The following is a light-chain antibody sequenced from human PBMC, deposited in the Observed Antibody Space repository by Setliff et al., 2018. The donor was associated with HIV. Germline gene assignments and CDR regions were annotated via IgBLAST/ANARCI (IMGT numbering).Light chain of an antibody. CDR1: TSDVGSYDL. CDR2: EVT. V-gene: IGLV2-23*02. CDR3: CSYARSSTYV. J-gene: IGLJ1*01. Sequence: QSVLTQPASVSGSPGQSITISCTGTTSDVGSYDLVSWYQQHPGKAPKLMIYEVTRRPSGVSNRFSGSKSGNTASLTISGLQAEDEADYYCCSYARSSTYVFGPGTKVTVL.